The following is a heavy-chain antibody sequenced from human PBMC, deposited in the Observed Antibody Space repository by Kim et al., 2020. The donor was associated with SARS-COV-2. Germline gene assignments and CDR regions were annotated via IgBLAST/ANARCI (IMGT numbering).Heavy chain of an antibody. CDR2: ISYDGSNK. V-gene: IGHV3-30*18. CDR1: GFTFSSYG. D-gene: IGHD3-16*01. J-gene: IGHJ3*02. Sequence: LSLTCAASGFTFSSYGMHWVRQAPGKGLEWVAVISYDGSNKYYADSVKGRFTISRDNSKNTLYLQMNSLRAEDTAVYYCAKLPVGDAFDIWGQGTMVTVSS. CDR3: AKLPVGDAFDI.